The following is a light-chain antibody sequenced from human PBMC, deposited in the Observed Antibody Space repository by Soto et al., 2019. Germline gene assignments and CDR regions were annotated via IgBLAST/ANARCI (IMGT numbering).Light chain of an antibody. CDR1: SSDIGSFNF. Sequence: QSALTQHASVSGSPGQSITISCTGTSSDIGSFNFVSWYQQHPGKAPRLIIYDVSNRPSGVSNRFSGSKSGNTASLTISGLQADDEADYYCSSYTSTFTRIFGGGTKLTVL. CDR3: SSYTSTFTRI. V-gene: IGLV2-14*03. CDR2: DVS. J-gene: IGLJ2*01.